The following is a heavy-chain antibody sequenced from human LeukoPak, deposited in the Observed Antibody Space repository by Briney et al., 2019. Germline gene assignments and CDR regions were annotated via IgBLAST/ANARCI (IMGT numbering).Heavy chain of an antibody. V-gene: IGHV3-23*01. J-gene: IGHJ5*02. CDR1: GFTFNLYG. CDR3: AKDRDPYLGIDNNWFDP. Sequence: PGGSLRLSCAASGFTFNLYGMSWVRQVPGKGLEWVSGISGYRANTYYADSVKGRFTISRDNSKNTVFLQMNSLTVEDTAVYHCAKDRDPYLGIDNNWFDPWGQGTLVIVSS. D-gene: IGHD1-26*01. CDR2: ISGYRANT.